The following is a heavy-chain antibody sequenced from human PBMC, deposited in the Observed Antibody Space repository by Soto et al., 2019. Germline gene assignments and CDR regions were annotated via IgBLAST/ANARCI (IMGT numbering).Heavy chain of an antibody. D-gene: IGHD3-10*01. CDR2: TYYRSKWYN. J-gene: IGHJ6*02. Sequence: SQTLSLTCVISGDSVSSSSAAWNWIRQSPSRGLEWLGRTYYRSKWYNDYAVSVKSRITINPDTSKNQFSLQLNSVTPEDTAVYYCARAGLPYYYGSGSYLGSPSYYYYGMDVWGQGTTVTVSS. CDR1: GDSVSSSSAA. CDR3: ARAGLPYYYGSGSYLGSPSYYYYGMDV. V-gene: IGHV6-1*01.